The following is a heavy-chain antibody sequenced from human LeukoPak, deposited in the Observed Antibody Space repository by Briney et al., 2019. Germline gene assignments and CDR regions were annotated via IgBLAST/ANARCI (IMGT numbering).Heavy chain of an antibody. V-gene: IGHV3-23*01. D-gene: IGHD3-3*01. CDR2: ISSGGGST. Sequence: PGGSLRLSCAASGFTFSSYGMSWVRQAPGKALEWVSGISSGGGSTHYADSVKGRFTISRDNSKNTLYLEMSSLRAEDTAVYYCAKEYFWSGKYDYWGQGTLVTVSS. J-gene: IGHJ4*02. CDR1: GFTFSSYG. CDR3: AKEYFWSGKYDY.